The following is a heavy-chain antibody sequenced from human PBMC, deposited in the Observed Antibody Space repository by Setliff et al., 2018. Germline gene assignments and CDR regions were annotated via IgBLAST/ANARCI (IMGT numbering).Heavy chain of an antibody. V-gene: IGHV4-39*07. CDR1: GASVSGNSYY. D-gene: IGHD6-19*01. CDR2: ISPGGST. CDR3: ATSGFCSAGSCYSFDD. Sequence: SETLSLTCTVSGASVSGNSYYWSWIRQPPGKGLEWIGEISPGGSTIYNPSLRSRVTMSVDTAKNRFSLNLTSVTAADTAVYYCATSGFCSAGSCYSFDDWGQGALVTVPQ. J-gene: IGHJ4*02.